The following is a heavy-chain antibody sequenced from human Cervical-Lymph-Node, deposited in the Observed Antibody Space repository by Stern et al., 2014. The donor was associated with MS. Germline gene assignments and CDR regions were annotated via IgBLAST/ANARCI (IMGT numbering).Heavy chain of an antibody. CDR2: IRSKGNSYAT. J-gene: IGHJ4*02. V-gene: IGHV3-73*01. CDR3: ARLGYRDSFDY. D-gene: IGHD1-1*01. Sequence: EVHLVESGGGLVQPGGSLKLSCVASGFIFSDSAMHWVRQAPGKGLECVGRIRSKGNSYATAYAASLKGRFTISRDDSKNTAYLQMSSLKTEDTAVYYCARLGYRDSFDYWGQGTLVTVSS. CDR1: GFIFSDSA.